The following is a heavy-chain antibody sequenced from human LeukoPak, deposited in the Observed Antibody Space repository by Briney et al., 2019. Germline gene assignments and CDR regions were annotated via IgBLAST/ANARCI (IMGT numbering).Heavy chain of an antibody. V-gene: IGHV3-30*04. CDR3: ARDPRHSSGWYRDY. J-gene: IGHJ4*02. CDR2: ISYDGSNK. D-gene: IGHD6-19*01. Sequence: GRSLRLSCAASGFTFSSYAMHWVRQAPGKGLEWVAVISYDGSNKYYADSVKGRFTISRDNSKNTLYLQMNSLRAEDTAVYYCARDPRHSSGWYRDYWGQGTLVTVSS. CDR1: GFTFSSYA.